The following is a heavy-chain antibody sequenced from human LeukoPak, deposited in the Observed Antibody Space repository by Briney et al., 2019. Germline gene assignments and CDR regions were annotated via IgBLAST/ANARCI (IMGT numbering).Heavy chain of an antibody. J-gene: IGHJ6*02. Sequence: PGGSLRLSCAASGFTFSSYGMHWVRQAPGKGLEWVGFIRSKAYGGTTEYAASVKGRFTISRDDSKSIAYLQMNSLKTEDTAVYYCTRDLDGGNPYYYYGMDVWGQGTTVTVSS. CDR2: IRSKAYGGTT. D-gene: IGHD4-23*01. CDR1: GFTFSSYG. V-gene: IGHV3-49*04. CDR3: TRDLDGGNPYYYYGMDV.